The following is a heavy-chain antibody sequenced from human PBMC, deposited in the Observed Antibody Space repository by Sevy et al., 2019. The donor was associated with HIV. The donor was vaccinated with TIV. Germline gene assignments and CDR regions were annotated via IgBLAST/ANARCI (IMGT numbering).Heavy chain of an antibody. CDR3: VRADPAQHFDS. Sequence: ASVKVSCRASGDTLTNNYMHWVRQAPGQGLEWMGMVDPSGGNATYAQNFQGRVIMTRDTSTSTLYMDLSSLRSEDTAVYYCVRADPAQHFDSWGQGTLFTVSS. CDR1: GDTLTNNY. J-gene: IGHJ4*02. CDR2: VDPSGGNA. V-gene: IGHV1-46*01.